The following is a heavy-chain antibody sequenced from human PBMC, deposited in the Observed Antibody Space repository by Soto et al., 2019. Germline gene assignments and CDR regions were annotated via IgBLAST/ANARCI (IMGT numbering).Heavy chain of an antibody. J-gene: IGHJ6*02. CDR2: IKQDGSEK. Sequence: QSGGSLRLSCAASGFTLSSYWMSWVRQAPGKGLEWVANIKQDGSEKYYVDSVKGRFTIPRDNAKNSLYLQMNSLRAEDTAVYYCARDYSPNYGMDVWGQGTTVTVSS. CDR3: ARDYSPNYGMDV. D-gene: IGHD5-18*01. CDR1: GFTLSSYW. V-gene: IGHV3-7*03.